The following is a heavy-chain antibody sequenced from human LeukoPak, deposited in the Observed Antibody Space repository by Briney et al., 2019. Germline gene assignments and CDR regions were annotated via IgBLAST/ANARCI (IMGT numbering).Heavy chain of an antibody. Sequence: PGGSLRLSCAASGFTFSDYYMSWIRQAPGKGLERVSYISSSGSTIYYADSVKGRFTITRDNAKNSLYLQMNSLRAEDTAVYYCARDFGVVMSVYYYGMDVWGQGTTVTVSS. V-gene: IGHV3-11*01. CDR1: GFTFSDYY. CDR3: ARDFGVVMSVYYYGMDV. D-gene: IGHD3-3*01. J-gene: IGHJ6*02. CDR2: ISSSGSTI.